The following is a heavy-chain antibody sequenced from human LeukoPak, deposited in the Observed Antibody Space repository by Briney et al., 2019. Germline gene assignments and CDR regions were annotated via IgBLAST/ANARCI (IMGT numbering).Heavy chain of an antibody. CDR3: ARLNYDFWSGYYSPMFDY. CDR1: GYTFTSYG. CDR2: ISAYNGNT. D-gene: IGHD3-3*01. V-gene: IGHV1-18*01. J-gene: IGHJ4*02. Sequence: ASVKVSCTASGYTFTSYGISWARQAPGQGLEWMGWISAYNGNTNYAQKLQGRVTMTTDTSTSTAYMELRSLRSDDTAVYYCARLNYDFWSGYYSPMFDYWGQGTLVTVSS.